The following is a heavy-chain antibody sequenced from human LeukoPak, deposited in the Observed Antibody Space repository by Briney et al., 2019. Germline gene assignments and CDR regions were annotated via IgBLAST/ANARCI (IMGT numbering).Heavy chain of an antibody. CDR1: GGAIISYY. J-gene: IGHJ6*03. V-gene: IGHV4-4*07. CDR3: ARLKFYASTGYSPGYYMDV. D-gene: IGHD2/OR15-2a*01. Sequence: SETLSLTCSASGGAIISYYWSWIRQPAGKGPEWIGRINPTGNTANNPSLKTRVTMSTDLSTKHVSLRLRTVTAAEKAAVYCARLKFYASTGYSPGYYMDVWGKGTAVIVSS. CDR2: INPTGNT.